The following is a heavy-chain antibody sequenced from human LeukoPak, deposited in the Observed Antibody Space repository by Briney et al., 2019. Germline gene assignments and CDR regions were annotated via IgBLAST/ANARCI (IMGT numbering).Heavy chain of an antibody. Sequence: PGGSLRLSCAASGFTFSSFEMNWVRQAPGKGLEWVSYVSGNGDTKYYAESVRGRFPIYRDNAKNSLYLQMNSLRAEDTAVYYCVSAYGGLLDYWGQGTLVTVSS. CDR3: VSAYGGLLDY. J-gene: IGHJ4*02. CDR1: GFTFSSFE. CDR2: VSGNGDTK. D-gene: IGHD3-16*01. V-gene: IGHV3-48*03.